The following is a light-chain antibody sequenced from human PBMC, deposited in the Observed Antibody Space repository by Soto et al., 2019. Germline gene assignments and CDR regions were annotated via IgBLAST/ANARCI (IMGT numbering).Light chain of an antibody. CDR2: STN. J-gene: IGLJ2*01. CDR1: SGSVSTSYY. V-gene: IGLV8-61*01. Sequence: QTVVTQEPSFSVSPGGTVTLTCGLSSGSVSTSYYPSWYQQTPGQAPRTLIYSTNTRSSGVPDRFSGSILGNKAALTITGAQADDESDYDCVLYMGSGICVFGGGTQVTVL. CDR3: VLYMGSGICV.